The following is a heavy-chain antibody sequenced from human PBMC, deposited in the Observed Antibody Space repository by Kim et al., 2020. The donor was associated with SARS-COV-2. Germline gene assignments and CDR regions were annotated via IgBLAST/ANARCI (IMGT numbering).Heavy chain of an antibody. D-gene: IGHD2-15*01. V-gene: IGHV1-18*01. CDR1: GYTFTSYG. J-gene: IGHJ6*02. Sequence: ASVKVSCKASGYTFTSYGISWVRQAPGQGLEWMGWISTYNGNTNFAQKLQGRVTMTTDTSTSTAYMELRSLRSDDTAVYYCAREDVGHCSGGGCYWYYYYYAMDVWGQGTTVTVSS. CDR3: AREDVGHCSGGGCYWYYYYYAMDV. CDR2: ISTYNGNT.